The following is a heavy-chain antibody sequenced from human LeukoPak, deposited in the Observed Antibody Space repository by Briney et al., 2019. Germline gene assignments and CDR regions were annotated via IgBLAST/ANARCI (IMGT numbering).Heavy chain of an antibody. CDR1: GFTFSSYA. CDR2: IKQDGSEK. V-gene: IGHV3-7*03. CDR3: ARDVAGFDY. Sequence: PGGSLRLSCAASGFTFSSYAMSWVRQAPGKGLEWVANIKQDGSEKYFVDSVKGRFTISRDNAKNSLYLQMNSLRAEDTAVYFCARDVAGFDYWGQGTLVTVSS. D-gene: IGHD1-14*01. J-gene: IGHJ4*02.